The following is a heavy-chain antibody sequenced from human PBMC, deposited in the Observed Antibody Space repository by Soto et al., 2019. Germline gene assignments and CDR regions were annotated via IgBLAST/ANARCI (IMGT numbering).Heavy chain of an antibody. V-gene: IGHV4-39*01. Sequence: QLQLQAAGPGLVKPSETISLTCFVSGGSISSNNYYWGWISQPPGKGLEWIGSMSYSRRTYYNPSLKIIITISVDTSKNLFSLKLTSVTAADTAVYYFASHLRPANWEGGYFDYWGQSPLVTVSS. J-gene: IGHJ4*02. CDR3: ASHLRPANWEGGYFDY. CDR1: GGSISSNNYY. D-gene: IGHD1-1*01. CDR2: MSYSRRT.